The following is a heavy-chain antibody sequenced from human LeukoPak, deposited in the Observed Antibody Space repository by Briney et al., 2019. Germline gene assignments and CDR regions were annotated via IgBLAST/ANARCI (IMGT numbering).Heavy chain of an antibody. CDR2: ISAYNGNI. V-gene: IGHV1-18*01. D-gene: IGHD1-26*01. J-gene: IGHJ4*02. Sequence: GASVKVCCKASGYTFTNYGITWVRQAPGQGLEWMGWISAYNGNINYAQNLQGRVTMTTDTSTSTAYLELRSLRSDDTAVYYCARDYYSGSYYGDYWGQGTLVTVSS. CDR1: GYTFTNYG. CDR3: ARDYYSGSYYGDY.